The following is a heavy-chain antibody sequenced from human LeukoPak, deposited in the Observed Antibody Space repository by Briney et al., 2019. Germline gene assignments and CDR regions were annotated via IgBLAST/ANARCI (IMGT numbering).Heavy chain of an antibody. CDR2: IYWNDDK. V-gene: IGHV2-5*01. Sequence: ESGPTLVNPTQTLTLTCTFSGFSLTTSGVGVGWIRQPPGKALEWLALIYWNDDKRYNTSLKSRLTITKDTSKNQVVLTMTNMDPVDTATYYCAHSIGGYPTHAFDIWGQGTMVTVSS. CDR3: AHSIGGYPTHAFDI. D-gene: IGHD1-26*01. CDR1: GFSLTTSGVG. J-gene: IGHJ3*02.